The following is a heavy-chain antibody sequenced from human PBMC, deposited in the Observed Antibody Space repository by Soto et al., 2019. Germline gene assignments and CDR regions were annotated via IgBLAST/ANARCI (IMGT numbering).Heavy chain of an antibody. CDR2: ISYDGGHK. J-gene: IGHJ6*02. D-gene: IGHD4-4*01. Sequence: QVQLVESGGGVVHPARSLRLSCSASEFTFSSYAMHWVRQAPGKGLEWVAGISYDGGHKFYADSVRGRFTISRDSSKTTVFLQMNSLRPEDTAAYSSARVKTDYSNPRGPFFFYGMDVWGQGTMVTVSS. V-gene: IGHV3-30-3*01. CDR3: ARVKTDYSNPRGPFFFYGMDV. CDR1: EFTFSSYA.